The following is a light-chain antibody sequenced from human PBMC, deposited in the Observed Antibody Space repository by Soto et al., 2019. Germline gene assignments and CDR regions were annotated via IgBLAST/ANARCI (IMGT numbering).Light chain of an antibody. CDR3: QQYGRT. CDR1: QSVSSSY. J-gene: IGKJ1*01. V-gene: IGKV3-20*01. CDR2: GAS. Sequence: EIVLTQSPGTLSLARGERATLSCRASQSVSSSYLAWYQQKPGQANRLLIYGASSRATGRPDRFSGSGSGTDFTRTISRLELEDFAVYYCQQYGRTFGQGTKVEIK.